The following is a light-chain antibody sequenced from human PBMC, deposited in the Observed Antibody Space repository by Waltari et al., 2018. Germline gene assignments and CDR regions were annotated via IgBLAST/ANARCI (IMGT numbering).Light chain of an antibody. J-gene: IGLJ2*01. CDR3: ATWDSNLNVGL. CDR1: NSNIGKNY. Sequence: QSVLTQPPSVSAAPGQKVTISCSGSNSNIGKNYVSWYQQFPGTAPKLLIHENSRRPSGVPDRFSGSKSGTSVTLAITGLQPGDEADYYCATWDSNLNVGLFGGGTRLSVL. CDR2: ENS. V-gene: IGLV1-51*02.